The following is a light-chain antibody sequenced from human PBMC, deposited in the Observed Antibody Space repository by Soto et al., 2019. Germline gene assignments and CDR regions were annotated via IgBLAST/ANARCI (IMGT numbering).Light chain of an antibody. CDR3: MSFAGSDKFYV. V-gene: IGLV2-8*01. J-gene: IGLJ1*01. CDR2: DVN. Sequence: QSELTQPGSVSGSPGQSIPISCTGTSSDVGGYNYVSWYQQHPGKAPKLMIYDVNKRPSGVPDRFSGSKSGNTASLTVSGLQADDEADYYCMSFAGSDKFYVLGSGTKVTVL. CDR1: SSDVGGYNY.